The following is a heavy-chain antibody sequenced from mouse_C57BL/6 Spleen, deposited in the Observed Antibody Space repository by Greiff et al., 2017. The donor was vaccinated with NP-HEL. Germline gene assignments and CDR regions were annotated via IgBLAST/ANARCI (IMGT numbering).Heavy chain of an antibody. Sequence: EVKLQESGGGLVKPGGSLKLSCAASGFTFSDYRMHWVRQAPEKGLEWVAYISSDSSTIYYADTVKGRFTISRDNAKNTLFLQMTSLRSEDTAMYYCGRGTAFAYWGQGTLVTVSA. CDR2: ISSDSSTI. CDR3: GRGTAFAY. J-gene: IGHJ3*01. CDR1: GFTFSDYR. V-gene: IGHV5-17*01. D-gene: IGHD3-3*01.